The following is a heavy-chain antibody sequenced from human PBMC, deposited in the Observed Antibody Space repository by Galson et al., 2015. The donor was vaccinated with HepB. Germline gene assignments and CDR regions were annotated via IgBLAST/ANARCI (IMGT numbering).Heavy chain of an antibody. Sequence: SVKVSCKASGYIFAYSGFSWVRQAPGQRLEWMGWTTGYNSNTEYAQKLQGKLIMTTDTSTSTAYMDLRSLRSDDTAVYYCVRDIRLPLLKAAEWFDPWGQETLVTVSS. D-gene: IGHD6-13*01. CDR3: VRDIRLPLLKAAEWFDP. V-gene: IGHV1-18*01. J-gene: IGHJ5*02. CDR1: GYIFAYSG. CDR2: TTGYNSNT.